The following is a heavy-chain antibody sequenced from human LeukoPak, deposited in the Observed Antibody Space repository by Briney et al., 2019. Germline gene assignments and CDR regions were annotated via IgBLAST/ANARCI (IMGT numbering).Heavy chain of an antibody. CDR1: GFTFSSYA. CDR2: ISGSCGST. V-gene: IGHV3-23*01. D-gene: IGHD5-18*01. J-gene: IGHJ4*02. CDR3: AKRREGIRSFDY. Sequence: GGSLRLSCAASGFTFSSYAMSWVRQAPGKGLEWVSAISGSCGSTYYADSVKGRFTISRDNSKNTPYLQMNRLRAEDTAVYCCAKRREGIRSFDYWGQGTLVTVSS.